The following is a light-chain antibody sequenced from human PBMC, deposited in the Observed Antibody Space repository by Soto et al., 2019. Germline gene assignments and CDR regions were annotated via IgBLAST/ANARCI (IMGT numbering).Light chain of an antibody. J-gene: IGLJ3*02. CDR1: NSDVGTYNY. CDR3: TSYTSSNTLV. V-gene: IGLV2-14*01. Sequence: QSALTQPASVSGSPGQSITISCTGTNSDVGTYNYVSWYQHHPGKAPKLMIYEVSNRPSGVSNRFSGSKSGNRASLTISGLQAEDEADYYCTSYTSSNTLVFDGGTKVTVL. CDR2: EVS.